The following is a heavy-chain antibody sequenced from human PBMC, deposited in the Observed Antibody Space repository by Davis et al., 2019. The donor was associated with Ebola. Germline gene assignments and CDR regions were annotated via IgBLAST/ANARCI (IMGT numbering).Heavy chain of an antibody. CDR3: ARATILDY. Sequence: PGGSLRLSCAASGFTFSSYAMHWVRHAPGKGLEWVAVISYDGSNKYYADPVKGRFTISRDNSKNTLYLQMNSLRAEDTAVYYCARATILDYWGQGTLVTVSS. D-gene: IGHD5-24*01. J-gene: IGHJ4*02. CDR1: GFTFSSYA. V-gene: IGHV3-30*04. CDR2: ISYDGSNK.